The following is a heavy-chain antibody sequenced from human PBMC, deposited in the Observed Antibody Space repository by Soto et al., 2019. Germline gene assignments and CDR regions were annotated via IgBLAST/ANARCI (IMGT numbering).Heavy chain of an antibody. J-gene: IGHJ4*02. V-gene: IGHV3-74*01. D-gene: IGHD6-19*01. CDR2: VNTDGSDT. Sequence: EVQLIESGGGLVQPGGSLRLSCAASGFTFTKSWMHWVRQTPGKGLEWVSRVNTDGSDTIYADSVKGRFTISRDNAKNTLYLQMNSLTAEDTAMYCCARDQSVSGPATFHYGGQGALVTVSS. CDR1: GFTFTKSW. CDR3: ARDQSVSGPATFHY.